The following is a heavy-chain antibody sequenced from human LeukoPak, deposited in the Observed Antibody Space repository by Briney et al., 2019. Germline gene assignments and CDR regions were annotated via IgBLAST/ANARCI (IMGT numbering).Heavy chain of an antibody. CDR2: IYNSGTT. CDR3: ARGWEWWDY. Sequence: GGSLRLSCAASGFSVSTNYMSWVRQAQGKGLEWVAVIYNSGTTKYADSVKGRFTIARDSSENTLYLQMNSLRAEDTAVYYCARGWEWWDYWGQGTLVTVSS. J-gene: IGHJ4*02. CDR1: GFSVSTNY. V-gene: IGHV3-53*01. D-gene: IGHD2-15*01.